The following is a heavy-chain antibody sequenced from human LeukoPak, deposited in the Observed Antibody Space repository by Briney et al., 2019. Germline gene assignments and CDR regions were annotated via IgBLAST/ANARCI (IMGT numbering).Heavy chain of an antibody. D-gene: IGHD3-16*01. CDR3: ARGGGLDV. CDR2: MNHNGNVN. CDR1: GFTFSSYW. V-gene: IGHV3-7*03. Sequence: GGSLRLSCAASGFTFSSYWMNWARQAPGKGLEWVASMNHNGNVNYYVDPVKGRFTISRDNAKNSLYLKMSNLRAEDTAVYFCARGGGLDVWGQGATVTVSS. J-gene: IGHJ6*02.